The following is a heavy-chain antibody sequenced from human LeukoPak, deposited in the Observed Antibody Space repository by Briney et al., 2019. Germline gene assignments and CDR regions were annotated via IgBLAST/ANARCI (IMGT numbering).Heavy chain of an antibody. CDR3: ARARGLYSSGWYFDY. Sequence: ASVKVSCKASGYTFTSYGISWVRQAPGQGLEWMGWINAGNGNTKYSQEFQGRVTITRDTSASTAYMELSSLRSEDMAVYYCARARGLYSSGWYFDYWGQGTLVTVSS. CDR2: INAGNGNT. CDR1: GYTFTSYG. J-gene: IGHJ4*02. V-gene: IGHV1-3*03. D-gene: IGHD6-19*01.